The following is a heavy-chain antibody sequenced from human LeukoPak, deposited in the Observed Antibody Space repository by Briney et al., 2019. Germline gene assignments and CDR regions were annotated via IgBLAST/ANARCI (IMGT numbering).Heavy chain of an antibody. CDR2: ISGSGGST. Sequence: GGTLRLSCAASGFTFSSYGMSWVRQAPGKGLEWVSAISGSGGSTYYADSVKGRFTISRDNSKNTLYLQMNSLRAEDTAIYYCARVPSSSWYSGIWFDPWGQGTLVTVSS. V-gene: IGHV3-23*01. J-gene: IGHJ5*02. CDR1: GFTFSSYG. D-gene: IGHD2-15*01. CDR3: ARVPSSSWYSGIWFDP.